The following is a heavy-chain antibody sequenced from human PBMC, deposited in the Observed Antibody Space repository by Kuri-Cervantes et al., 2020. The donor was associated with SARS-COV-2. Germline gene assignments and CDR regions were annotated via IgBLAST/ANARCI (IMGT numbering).Heavy chain of an antibody. CDR3: ARLGYCSSTSCYNRAFDI. CDR2: IYPGDSDT. CDR1: GFTFSNAW. Sequence: GGSLRLSCAASGFTFSNAWMSWVRQMPGKGLEWMGIIYPGDSDTRYSPSFQGQVTISADKSISTAYLQWSSLKASDTAMYYCARLGYCSSTSCYNRAFDIWGQGTMVTVSS. D-gene: IGHD2-2*02. J-gene: IGHJ3*02. V-gene: IGHV5-51*01.